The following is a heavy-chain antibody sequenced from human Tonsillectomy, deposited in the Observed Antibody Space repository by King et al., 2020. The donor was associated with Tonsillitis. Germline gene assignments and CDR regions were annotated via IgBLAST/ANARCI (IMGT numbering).Heavy chain of an antibody. Sequence: QLVHSGAEVKKPVASVKVSCKASGYTFTSYGISWVRQAPGQGLEWMGWLSAYNGNTNYAQKLQGRVTMPTDTSTSTAYMELRSLRSDDTAVYYCARDRGIIGGSSGYKDYWGQGTMVTVSS. CDR2: LSAYNGNT. CDR3: ARDRGIIGGSSGYKDY. CDR1: GYTFTSYG. V-gene: IGHV1-18*04. D-gene: IGHD3-22*01. J-gene: IGHJ4*02.